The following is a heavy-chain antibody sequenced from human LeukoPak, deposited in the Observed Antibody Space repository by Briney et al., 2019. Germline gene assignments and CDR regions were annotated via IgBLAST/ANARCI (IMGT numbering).Heavy chain of an antibody. CDR2: IRTTAEGANYA. J-gene: IGHJ4*02. Sequence: PGGSLRLSCAASQFTFSDYSMNWVRQAPGKGLEWVSNIRTTAEGANYAYYADSVKGRVTISRDDAKNTLYLHMNSLRDDDTAVYYCATDQRYAFDYWGQGILVTVSS. CDR3: ATDQRYAFDY. CDR1: QFTFSDYS. D-gene: IGHD3-9*01. V-gene: IGHV3-48*02.